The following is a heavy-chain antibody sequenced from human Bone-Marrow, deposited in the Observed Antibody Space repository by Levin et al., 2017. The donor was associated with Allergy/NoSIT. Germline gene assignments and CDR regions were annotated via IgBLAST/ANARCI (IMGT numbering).Heavy chain of an antibody. J-gene: IGHJ4*02. V-gene: IGHV3-7*01. D-gene: IGHD5-18*01. Sequence: GESLKISCAASGFTISSYWMSWVRQAPGKGLEWVANINQDGSERHYVDSVKGRFTISRDNAKNSLYLQMNSLRAEDTAVYYCAGWIQLWYYFDYWGQGTLVTVSS. CDR1: GFTISSYW. CDR3: AGWIQLWYYFDY. CDR2: INQDGSER.